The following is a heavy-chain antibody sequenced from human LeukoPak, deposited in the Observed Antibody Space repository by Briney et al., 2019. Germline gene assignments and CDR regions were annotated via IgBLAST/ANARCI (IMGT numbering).Heavy chain of an antibody. Sequence: PSETLSLTCAVYGGSFSGYYWSWIRQPPGKGLEWIGEINHSGSTNYNPSLKSRVTISVDTSKNQFSLKLSSVTAADTAVYYCARSPRYSSSRYDRFYYYMDVWGKGTTVTISS. CDR3: ARSPRYSSSRYDRFYYYMDV. CDR1: GGSFSGYY. V-gene: IGHV4-34*01. CDR2: INHSGST. J-gene: IGHJ6*03. D-gene: IGHD6-13*01.